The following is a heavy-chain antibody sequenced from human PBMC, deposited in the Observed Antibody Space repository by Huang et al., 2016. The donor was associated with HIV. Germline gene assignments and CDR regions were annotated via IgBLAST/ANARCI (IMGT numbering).Heavy chain of an antibody. V-gene: IGHV3-30-3*01. CDR1: GFTFSNYA. CDR2: ISYDGSNK. Sequence: QVQLVESGGGVVQPGRSLRLSCAASGFTFSNYAMHWVRQAPGKGLEWVTVISYDGSNKYYADSVKGRFTISRDNSKNTLYLQMNSLRAEDTAVFYCARENDYGDYGHAFDIWGQGTMVTVSS. J-gene: IGHJ3*02. CDR3: ARENDYGDYGHAFDI. D-gene: IGHD4-17*01.